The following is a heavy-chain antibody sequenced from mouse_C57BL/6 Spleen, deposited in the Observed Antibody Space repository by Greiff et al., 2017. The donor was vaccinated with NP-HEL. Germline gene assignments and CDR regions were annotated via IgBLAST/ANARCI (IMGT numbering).Heavy chain of an antibody. Sequence: EVQLVESEGGLVQPGSSMKLSCTASGFTFSDYYMAWVRQVPEKGLEWVANINYDGSSTYYLDSLKSRFIISRDNAKNILYLQMSSLKSEDTATYYCARERELPYFDYWGQGTTLTVSS. V-gene: IGHV5-16*01. CDR2: INYDGSST. D-gene: IGHD1-1*01. J-gene: IGHJ2*01. CDR3: ARERELPYFDY. CDR1: GFTFSDYY.